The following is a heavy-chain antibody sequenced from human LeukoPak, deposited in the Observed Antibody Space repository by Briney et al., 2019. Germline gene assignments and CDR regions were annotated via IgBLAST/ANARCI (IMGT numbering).Heavy chain of an antibody. CDR3: AKDESRWLVRLYLDH. V-gene: IGHV3-30*02. CDR1: GFAFSSHG. J-gene: IGHJ4*02. CDR2: IRHDGSNE. D-gene: IGHD6-19*01. Sequence: GGSLRLSCAASGFAFSSHGMHWVRHAPGKGLELVAFIRHDGSNEYYADSVKGRFTISRDNAKNTLYLQMNSLRAEDTAVYYCAKDESRWLVRLYLDHWGQGTLVTVSS.